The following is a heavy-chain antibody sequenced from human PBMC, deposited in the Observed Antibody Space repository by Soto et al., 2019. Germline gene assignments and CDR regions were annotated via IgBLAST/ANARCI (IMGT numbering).Heavy chain of an antibody. CDR2: IYHSGST. Sequence: PSETLSLTCAVSGGSISSSNWWSWVRQPPGKGLERIGEIYHSGSTNYNPSLKSRVTISVDKSKNQFSLKLSSVTAADTAVYYCARGDSSSWYRWFDPWGQGTLVTVSS. D-gene: IGHD6-13*01. V-gene: IGHV4-4*02. CDR3: ARGDSSSWYRWFDP. CDR1: GGSISSSNW. J-gene: IGHJ5*02.